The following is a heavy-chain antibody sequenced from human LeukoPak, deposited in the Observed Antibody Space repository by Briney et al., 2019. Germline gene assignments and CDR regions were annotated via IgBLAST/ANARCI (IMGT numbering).Heavy chain of an antibody. V-gene: IGHV4-39*02. D-gene: IGHD5-12*01. Sequence: PSETLSLTCTVSGGSISSGSYYWGWIRQPPGKGLEWIGIIYYSGNTYYNPSLKSRVTVSVDTSKNHFSLKLTSVTAADTAVYYCARREVGTSLDYWGQGTLVTVSP. CDR3: ARREVGTSLDY. J-gene: IGHJ4*02. CDR2: IYYSGNT. CDR1: GGSISSGSYY.